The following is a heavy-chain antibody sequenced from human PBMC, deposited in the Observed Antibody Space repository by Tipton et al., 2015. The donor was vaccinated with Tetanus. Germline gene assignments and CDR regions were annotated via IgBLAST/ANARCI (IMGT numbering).Heavy chain of an antibody. CDR3: AGVTAQRTELYFEH. J-gene: IGHJ1*01. D-gene: IGHD2-8*02. CDR1: GGSFSGFY. Sequence: GLVKPSETLSLTCGVSGGSFSGFYWSWIRQPPGKGLEWVGYVYYTGDTNYNPSLKSRVTISMDTSKNQVSLRLTSVTAADTAVYSCAGVTAQRTELYFEHWGQGTQVTVSS. V-gene: IGHV4-59*01. CDR2: VYYTGDT.